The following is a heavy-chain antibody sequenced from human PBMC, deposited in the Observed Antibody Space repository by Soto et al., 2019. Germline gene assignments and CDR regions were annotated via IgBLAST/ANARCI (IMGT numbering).Heavy chain of an antibody. CDR3: AKRASGSYFDY. CDR1: GFTFSNYA. Sequence: EVQLLESGGGLVQPGGSLRLSCAASGFTFSNYAMNWVRQAPGKGLEWISVISGSGGSTYYADSVKGRFTISRDNSKNTLHLQMNSLRAEDTAVYYCAKRASGSYFDYWSQGTLVTVPS. CDR2: ISGSGGST. J-gene: IGHJ4*02. V-gene: IGHV3-23*01. D-gene: IGHD3-10*01.